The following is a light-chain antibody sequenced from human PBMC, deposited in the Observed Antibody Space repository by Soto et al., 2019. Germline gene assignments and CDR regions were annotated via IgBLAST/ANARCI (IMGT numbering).Light chain of an antibody. V-gene: IGKV3-20*01. J-gene: IGKJ5*01. CDR3: QRYGGSPPIT. CDR1: QSVSSSY. CDR2: GAS. Sequence: EIVLTQSPGSLCLSPGERATLSCRASQSVSSSYLAWYQQKPGQAPRLLMYGASSRATGIPDRFSGSGSGTDFTLTISRLEPEDFAVYYCQRYGGSPPITFGQGTRLEIK.